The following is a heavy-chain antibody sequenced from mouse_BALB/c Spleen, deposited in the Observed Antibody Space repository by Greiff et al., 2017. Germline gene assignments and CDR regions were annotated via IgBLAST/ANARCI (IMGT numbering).Heavy chain of an antibody. D-gene: IGHD1-1*01. CDR2: ISSGSSTI. V-gene: IGHV5-17*02. J-gene: IGHJ1*01. CDR3: ARPGLRYWYFDV. CDR1: GFTFSSFG. Sequence: VKLVESGGGLVQPGGSRKLSCAASGFTFSSFGMHWVRQAPEKGLEWVAYISSGSSTIYYADTVKGRFTISRDNPKNTLFLQMTSLRSEDTAMYYCARPGLRYWYFDVWGAGTTVTVSS.